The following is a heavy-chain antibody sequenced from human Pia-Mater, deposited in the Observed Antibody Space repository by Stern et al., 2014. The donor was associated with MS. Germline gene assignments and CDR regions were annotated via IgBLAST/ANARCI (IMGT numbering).Heavy chain of an antibody. J-gene: IGHJ2*01. CDR2: INHSGST. D-gene: IGHD4-17*01. CDR1: GGSLSGYY. CDR3: ARGGETYGDYLFGCSFSL. Sequence: QVQLQQWGAGLVKPSETLSLTCAVYGGSLSGYYWSWIRQPPGKGLAWLGEINHSGSTNYNPSLQSRITISVATSKNQFSLKLSSVTAADTAVYYGARGGETYGDYLFGCSFSLCGRGTLVTVSS. V-gene: IGHV4-34*01.